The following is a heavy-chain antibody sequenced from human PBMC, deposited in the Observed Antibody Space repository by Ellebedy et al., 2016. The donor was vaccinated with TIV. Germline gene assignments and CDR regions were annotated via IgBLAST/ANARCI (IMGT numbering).Heavy chain of an antibody. V-gene: IGHV3-13*01. Sequence: GESLKISCAAPGFTFSSYAMSWVRQAPGEGLEWVSVTGTAGETFFQDSLKGRFTISRDNANNSLFLQMTNLRGEDTAVYYCARGLDGDFTNWYFDFWGRGTLVTVSS. J-gene: IGHJ2*01. CDR2: TGTAGET. D-gene: IGHD3-10*01. CDR3: ARGLDGDFTNWYFDF. CDR1: GFTFSSYA.